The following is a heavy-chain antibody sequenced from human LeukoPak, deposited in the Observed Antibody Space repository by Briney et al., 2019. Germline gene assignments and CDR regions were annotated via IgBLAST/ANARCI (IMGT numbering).Heavy chain of an antibody. CDR2: IYDSGST. Sequence: SETLSLTCTVSGGSIRSYHWSWIRQPPGKRLEWIGYIYDSGSTNYNPSLKSRVTISIDTSKNQVSLKVNSVTAADTAVYFCARQPPDTASFDYWGQGTLVTVSS. CDR3: ARQPPDTASFDY. V-gene: IGHV4-59*01. D-gene: IGHD3-22*01. J-gene: IGHJ4*02. CDR1: GGSIRSYH.